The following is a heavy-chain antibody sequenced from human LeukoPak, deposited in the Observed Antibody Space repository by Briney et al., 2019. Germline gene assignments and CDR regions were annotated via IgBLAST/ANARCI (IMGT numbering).Heavy chain of an antibody. D-gene: IGHD3-10*01. Sequence: SETLSLTCTVSGASISSYYYNWIRQSAGGGLEWIGRLYISGSTDYNPSLKSRVTISVDTSNNQFSLKLNSVTAADTAVYFCARDLSGSLYFDYWGQGVLVTVSS. CDR1: GASISSYY. J-gene: IGHJ4*02. V-gene: IGHV4-4*07. CDR2: LYISGST. CDR3: ARDLSGSLYFDY.